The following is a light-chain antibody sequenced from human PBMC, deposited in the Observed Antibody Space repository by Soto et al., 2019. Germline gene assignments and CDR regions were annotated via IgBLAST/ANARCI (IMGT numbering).Light chain of an antibody. CDR2: GAS. CDR3: QQYGSSYT. J-gene: IGKJ2*01. CDR1: QTIFNSY. V-gene: IGKV3-20*01. Sequence: ENVLTQSPGTLSLSPGDTATLSCRASQTIFNSYLAWYQQKPGQAPRLLIYGASSRATGTPDRFSGGGSGTDFTLTITRLEPEDFAVYYCQQYGSSYTFGQGTKVDIK.